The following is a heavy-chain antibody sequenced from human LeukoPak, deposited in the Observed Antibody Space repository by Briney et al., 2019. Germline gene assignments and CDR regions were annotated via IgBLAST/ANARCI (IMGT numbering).Heavy chain of an antibody. V-gene: IGHV1-18*01. CDR3: ARDRDATPDY. CDR1: GYTFTSYG. Sequence: ASVTVSCKASGYTFTSYGISWVRQAPGQGLEWMGWISVNSGRTDHAQKFHGRITTTRDTSTSTVYMELRSLISDDTAVYYCARDRDATPDYWGQGTLVTVPS. J-gene: IGHJ4*02. CDR2: ISVNSGRT.